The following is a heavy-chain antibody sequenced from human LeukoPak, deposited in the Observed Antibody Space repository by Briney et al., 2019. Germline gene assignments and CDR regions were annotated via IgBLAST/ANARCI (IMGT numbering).Heavy chain of an antibody. CDR3: ARWYYSGWAFDY. D-gene: IGHD6-19*01. Sequence: PSGTLSLTCGVSGGSISKTNWWTWVRQPPGKGLEWIGEVNLQGRTNYNPSLRGRVAISVDHSANHISLKLSSVTAADTAVYYCARWYYSGWAFDYWGQGTLVTVSS. V-gene: IGHV4-4*02. CDR2: VNLQGRT. CDR1: GGSISKTNW. J-gene: IGHJ4*02.